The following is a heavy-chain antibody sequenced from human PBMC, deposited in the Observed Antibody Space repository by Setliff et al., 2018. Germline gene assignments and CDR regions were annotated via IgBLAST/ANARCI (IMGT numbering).Heavy chain of an antibody. J-gene: IGHJ5*02. Sequence: PSETLSLTCSVFGDSLTRSSSWWGWIRQPAGKGLEWIGNISSSGTTKYNPSLKSRFTISVDTSKRQFSLNLLSVTAADTAVYYCARHVLGQQLVYNWFDPWGQGTLVTVSS. CDR1: GDSLTRSSSW. D-gene: IGHD6-13*01. CDR2: ISSSGTT. CDR3: ARHVLGQQLVYNWFDP. V-gene: IGHV4-61*05.